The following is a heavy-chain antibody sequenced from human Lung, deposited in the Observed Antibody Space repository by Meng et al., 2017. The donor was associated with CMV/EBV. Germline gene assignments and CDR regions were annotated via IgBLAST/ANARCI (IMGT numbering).Heavy chain of an antibody. D-gene: IGHD6-25*01. J-gene: IGHJ6*02. Sequence: SCAASGFTFSVYSINWVRQAPGKGLEWVSSISSSSSFIYYADSVKGRFTISRDNAENSLSLQMNGLRAEDTAVYYCARESSGSFVLDVWAQGTTVTVSS. CDR3: ARESSGSFVLDV. CDR2: ISSSSSFI. CDR1: GFTFSVYS. V-gene: IGHV3-21*01.